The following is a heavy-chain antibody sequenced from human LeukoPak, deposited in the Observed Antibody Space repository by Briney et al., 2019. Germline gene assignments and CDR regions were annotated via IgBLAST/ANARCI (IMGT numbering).Heavy chain of an antibody. CDR2: IYYSDST. CDR1: GGSISSSTYY. Sequence: PSETLSLTCTVSGGSISSSTYYWGWIRQAPGKGLEWIGTIYYSDSTNYHPSLKSRVTISVDMSKNQLSLNLNSVTAADTAVYYCARQTNRGAGNFDSWGQGTLVTVSS. J-gene: IGHJ4*02. D-gene: IGHD1-1*01. CDR3: ARQTNRGAGNFDS. V-gene: IGHV4-39*01.